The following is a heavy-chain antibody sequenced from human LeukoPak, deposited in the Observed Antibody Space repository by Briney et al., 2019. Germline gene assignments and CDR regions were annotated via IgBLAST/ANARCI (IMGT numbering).Heavy chain of an antibody. CDR1: GDSSRNYN. V-gene: IGHV4-59*12. J-gene: IGHJ6*04. D-gene: IGHD3-22*01. CDR3: ARAKEGTSLVLSFKYHYYLRDL. CDR2: IFYSGGT. Sequence: SETLSLTCTVSGDSSRNYNSNWIRQAPGKGLEWIGYIFYSGGTNYNSSLKSRTTISVDRSKNQFSLRLSSVTAADTAVYYCARAKEGTSLVLSFKYHYYLRDLWGIGITVTVSS.